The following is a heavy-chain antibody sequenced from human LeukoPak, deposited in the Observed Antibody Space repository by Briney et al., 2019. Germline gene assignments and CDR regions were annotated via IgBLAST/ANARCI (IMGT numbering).Heavy chain of an antibody. CDR2: IASDGSST. V-gene: IGHV3-74*01. J-gene: IGHJ4*02. D-gene: IGHD1-26*01. Sequence: GGSLRLSCAASGFTFSSYWMNWVRQAPGKGLVWVSRIASDGSSTTYADSVKGRFTISRDNSKNTLYLQVNSLRAEDTAVYYCAKGGKWDVTPFDYWGQGTLVAVSS. CDR3: AKGGKWDVTPFDY. CDR1: GFTFSSYW.